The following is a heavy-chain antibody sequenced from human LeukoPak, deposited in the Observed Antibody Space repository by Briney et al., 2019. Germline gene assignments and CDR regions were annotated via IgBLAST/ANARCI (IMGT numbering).Heavy chain of an antibody. J-gene: IGHJ5*02. CDR1: GGSISSSSYY. D-gene: IGHD5-12*01. CDR3: ARDGGYSGYDYPYNWFDP. V-gene: IGHV4-39*07. CDR2: IYYSGST. Sequence: SETLSLTCTVSGGSISSSSYYWGWIRQPPGKGLEWIGGIYYSGSTNYNPSLKSRVTISVDTSKNQFSLKLSSVTAADTAVYYCARDGGYSGYDYPYNWFDPWGQGTLVTVSS.